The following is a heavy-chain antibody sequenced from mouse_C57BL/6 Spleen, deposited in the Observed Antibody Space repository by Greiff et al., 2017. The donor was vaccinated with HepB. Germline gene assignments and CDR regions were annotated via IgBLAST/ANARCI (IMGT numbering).Heavy chain of an antibody. J-gene: IGHJ1*03. D-gene: IGHD2-3*01. CDR2: IYPGDGDT. V-gene: IGHV1-82*01. Sequence: VQLQESGPELVKPGASVKISCKASGYAFSSSWMNWVKQRPGKGLEWIGRIYPGDGDTNYNGKFKGKATLTADKSSSTAYMQLSSLTSEDSAVYFCARGDGYPYFDVWGTGTTVTVSS. CDR1: GYAFSSSW. CDR3: ARGDGYPYFDV.